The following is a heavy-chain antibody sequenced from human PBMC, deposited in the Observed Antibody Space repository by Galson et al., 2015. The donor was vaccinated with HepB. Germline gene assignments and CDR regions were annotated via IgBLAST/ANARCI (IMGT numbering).Heavy chain of an antibody. V-gene: IGHV3-21*01. CDR1: GFTFSSYS. Sequence: SLRLSCAASGFTFSSYSMNWVRQAPGKGLEWVPSISSSSSYIYYADSVKGRFTISRDNAKNSLYLQMNSLRAEDTAVYYCARKKTRDSSSSLNWFDPWGQGTLVTVSS. CDR3: ARKKTRDSSSSLNWFDP. J-gene: IGHJ5*02. D-gene: IGHD6-6*01. CDR2: ISSSSSYI.